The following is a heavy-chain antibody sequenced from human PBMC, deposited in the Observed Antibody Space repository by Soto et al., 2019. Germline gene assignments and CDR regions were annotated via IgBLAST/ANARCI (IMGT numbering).Heavy chain of an antibody. CDR2: IKEDGTDK. Sequence: GGSLRLSCAASGFTFSDYWMTWVRQAPGKGLEWVANIKEDGTDKYYVDSVRGRFTISRDNAKNSLYLQMNSLRAEDTAVYFCTRDMNVWGQGTTVTVSS. CDR1: GFTFSDYW. J-gene: IGHJ6*02. CDR3: TRDMNV. V-gene: IGHV3-7*01.